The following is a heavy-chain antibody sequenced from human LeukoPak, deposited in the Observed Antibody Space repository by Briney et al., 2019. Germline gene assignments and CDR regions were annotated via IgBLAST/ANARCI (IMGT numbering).Heavy chain of an antibody. D-gene: IGHD2-2*01. V-gene: IGHV3-49*04. CDR3: TRIGTSGGEFDY. CDR2: IRSKAYGGTT. Sequence: GGSLRLSCTASGFTFGDYAMSWVRQAPGKGLEWVGSIRSKAYGGTTEYAASVKGRFTISRDDSKIIAYLQLNSLKGEDTAVYYCTRIGTSGGEFDYWGQGTLVTVSS. CDR1: GFTFGDYA. J-gene: IGHJ4*02.